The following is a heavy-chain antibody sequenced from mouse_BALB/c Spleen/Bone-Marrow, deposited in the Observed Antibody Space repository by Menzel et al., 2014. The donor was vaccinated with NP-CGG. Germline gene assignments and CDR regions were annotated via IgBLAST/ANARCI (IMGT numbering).Heavy chain of an antibody. CDR3: ANDWFAY. CDR2: IDPANGNT. D-gene: IGHD2-3*01. V-gene: IGHV14-3*02. CDR1: GFNIKDTY. Sequence: EVQLLQSGAELVKPGASVKLSCTASGFNIKDTYMHWVKQRPEQGLEWIGRIDPANGNTKYDPKFQGKATITADTSSNTAHLHLSSLTSEDTAVYYCANDWFAYWGQGTLVTVSA. J-gene: IGHJ3*01.